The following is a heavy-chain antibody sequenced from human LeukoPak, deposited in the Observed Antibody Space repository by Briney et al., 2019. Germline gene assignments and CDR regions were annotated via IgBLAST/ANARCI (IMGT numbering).Heavy chain of an antibody. Sequence: PGGSLRLSCAASGFTFSSYSMNWVRQAPGKGLEWASSISSSSSYIYYADSVKGRFTISRDNAKNSLYLQMNSLRAEDTAVYYCARQAVAGPTLDYYYGMDVWGQGTTVTVSS. CDR1: GFTFSSYS. D-gene: IGHD6-19*01. V-gene: IGHV3-21*01. J-gene: IGHJ6*02. CDR3: ARQAVAGPTLDYYYGMDV. CDR2: ISSSSSYI.